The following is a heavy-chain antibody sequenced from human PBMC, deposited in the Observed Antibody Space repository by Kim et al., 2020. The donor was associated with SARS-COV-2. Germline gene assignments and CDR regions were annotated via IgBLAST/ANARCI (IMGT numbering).Heavy chain of an antibody. J-gene: IGHJ4*02. CDR2: INWNGGST. CDR3: ARARIAASVGPGDY. V-gene: IGHV3-20*01. D-gene: IGHD6-6*01. Sequence: GGSLRLSCAASGFTFDDYGMSWVRQAPGKGLEWVSGINWNGGSTGYADSVKGRFTISRDNAKNSLYLQMNSLRAEDTALYHCARARIAASVGPGDYWGQGTLVTVSS. CDR1: GFTFDDYG.